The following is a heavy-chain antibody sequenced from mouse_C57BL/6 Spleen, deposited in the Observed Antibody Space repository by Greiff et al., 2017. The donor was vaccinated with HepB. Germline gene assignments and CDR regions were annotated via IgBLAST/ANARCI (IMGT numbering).Heavy chain of an antibody. V-gene: IGHV5-4*01. CDR2: ISDGGSYT. CDR1: GFTFSSYA. Sequence: DVKLVESGGGLVKPGGSLKLSCAASGFTFSSYAMSWVRQTPEKRLEWVATISDGGSYTYYPDNVKGRFTISRDNAKNNLYLQMSHLTSEDTAMDYCARDRDYGRHFDYWGQGTTLTVSS. D-gene: IGHD1-1*01. J-gene: IGHJ2*01. CDR3: ARDRDYGRHFDY.